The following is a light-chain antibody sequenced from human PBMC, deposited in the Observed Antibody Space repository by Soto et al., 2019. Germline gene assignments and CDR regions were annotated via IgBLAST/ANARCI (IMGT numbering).Light chain of an antibody. J-gene: IGLJ2*01. V-gene: IGLV2-8*01. CDR1: SSDVGGYNY. CDR2: DVS. Sequence: QSALTQPPSASGSPGQSVTISCTGTSSDVGGYNYVSWYQQHPGKAPKLMIYDVSKRPSGVPDRFSGSKSGNTASLTVSGLQAEDEADYYCSSYAGSNTHVFGGGTKVTVL. CDR3: SSYAGSNTHV.